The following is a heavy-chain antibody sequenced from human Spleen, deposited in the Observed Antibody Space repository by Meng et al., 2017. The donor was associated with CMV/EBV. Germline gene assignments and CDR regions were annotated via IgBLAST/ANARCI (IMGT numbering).Heavy chain of an antibody. CDR2: INHSGST. J-gene: IGHJ4*02. V-gene: IGHV4-34*01. CDR1: GGSFSGYY. Sequence: FSVDGGSFSGYYWSWIRQPPGKGLEWIGEINHSGSTNYNPSLKSRVTISVDTSKNQFSLKLSSVTAADTAVYYCARRVAVGGTFSYWGQGTLVTVSS. CDR3: ARRVAVGGTFSY. D-gene: IGHD6-19*01.